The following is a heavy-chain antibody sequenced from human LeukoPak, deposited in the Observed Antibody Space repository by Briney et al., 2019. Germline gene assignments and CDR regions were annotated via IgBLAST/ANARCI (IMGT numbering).Heavy chain of an antibody. V-gene: IGHV1-2*02. CDR3: VTLGWFGEAYGMDV. Sequence: GASVKVSCKASGYSFTAFYIHWVRQAPGKGLEWMGWIHPRSGETNYAYKFRGRVTMTRDTSISTAYMDLGSLGSDDTAVYYCVTLGWFGEAYGMDVWGQGTTVTVSS. D-gene: IGHD3-10*01. J-gene: IGHJ6*02. CDR2: IHPRSGET. CDR1: GYSFTAFY.